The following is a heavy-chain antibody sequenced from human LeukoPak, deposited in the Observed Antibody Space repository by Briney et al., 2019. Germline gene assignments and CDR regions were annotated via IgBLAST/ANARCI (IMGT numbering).Heavy chain of an antibody. CDR2: IYYSGST. CDR3: AAVDTAMAFDY. CDR1: GGSISSYY. V-gene: IGHV4-59*01. Sequence: SEILSLTCTVSGGSISSYYWSWIRQPPGKGLEWIGYIYYSGSTNYNPSLKSRVTISVDTSKNQFSLKLSSVTAADTAVYYCAAVDTAMAFDYWGQGTLVTVSS. D-gene: IGHD5-18*01. J-gene: IGHJ4*02.